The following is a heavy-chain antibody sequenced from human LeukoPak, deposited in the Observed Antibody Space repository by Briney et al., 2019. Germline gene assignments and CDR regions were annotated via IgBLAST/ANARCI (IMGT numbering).Heavy chain of an antibody. J-gene: IGHJ3*02. CDR3: ARDLDDSGPFGAFDM. Sequence: GRSLRLSCAASGFTFSNYGMHWVRQVPGKGLEWVAAIWFDGIKKYYADSVKGRLTISRDNSKNTLYLQVNSLRAEDTAVYYCARDLDDSGPFGAFDMWGQGKMATVSS. CDR1: GFTFSNYG. D-gene: IGHD3-22*01. V-gene: IGHV3-33*01. CDR2: IWFDGIKK.